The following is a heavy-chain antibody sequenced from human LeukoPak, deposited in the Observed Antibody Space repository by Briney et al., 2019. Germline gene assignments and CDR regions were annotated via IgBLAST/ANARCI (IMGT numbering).Heavy chain of an antibody. CDR1: GYTFTSYD. V-gene: IGHV1-8*01. D-gene: IGHD3-22*01. Sequence: ASVKVSCKASGYTFTSYDINWVRQATGQGLEWMGWMNPNSGNTGYAQKFQGRVTMTRDTSISTAYMELSRLRSDDTAVYYCARDYYDSSGYYYVPYYFDYRGQGTLVTVSS. J-gene: IGHJ4*02. CDR3: ARDYYDSSGYYYVPYYFDY. CDR2: MNPNSGNT.